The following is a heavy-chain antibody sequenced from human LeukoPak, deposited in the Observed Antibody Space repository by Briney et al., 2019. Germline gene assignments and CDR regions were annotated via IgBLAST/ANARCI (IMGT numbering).Heavy chain of an antibody. J-gene: IGHJ4*02. CDR3: ARALDTAMPNFDY. D-gene: IGHD5-18*01. CDR2: INHSGST. CDR1: GGSFSGYY. Sequence: SETLSLTCAVYGGSFSGYYWNWIRQPPGKGLEWIGEINHSGSTNYNPSLKSRVTISVDTSKNQFSLKLSSVTAADTAVYYCARALDTAMPNFDYWGQGTLVTVSS. V-gene: IGHV4-34*01.